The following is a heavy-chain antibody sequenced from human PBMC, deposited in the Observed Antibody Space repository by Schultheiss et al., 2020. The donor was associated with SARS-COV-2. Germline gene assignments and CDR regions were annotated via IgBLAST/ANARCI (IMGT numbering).Heavy chain of an antibody. CDR3: ASSLNVPSYSSSWMWGGSYGMDV. D-gene: IGHD6-13*01. CDR1: GYSISSGYY. CDR2: IYHSGST. J-gene: IGHJ6*02. Sequence: GSLRLSCAVSGYSISSGYYWGWIRQPPGKGLEWIGSIYHSGSTYYNPSLKSRVTISVDTSKNQFSLKLSSVTAADTAVYYCASSLNVPSYSSSWMWGGSYGMDVWGQGTTVTVSS. V-gene: IGHV4-38-2*01.